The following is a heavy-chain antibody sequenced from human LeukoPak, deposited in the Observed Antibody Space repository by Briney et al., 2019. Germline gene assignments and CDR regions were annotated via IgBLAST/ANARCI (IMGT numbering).Heavy chain of an antibody. Sequence: ASVKVSCKTSGYTFTDYYLHWVRQAPGQGLEWMGWINPNSGGTSSAQKFQGRVTMTRDTSITTVYMEVAWLTSEDTAIYYGARADRLKGGPYRIGRWGKETLFTVSS. CDR1: GYTFTDYY. V-gene: IGHV1-2*02. CDR3: ARADRLKGGPYRIGR. D-gene: IGHD3-16*01. J-gene: IGHJ4*02. CDR2: INPNSGGT.